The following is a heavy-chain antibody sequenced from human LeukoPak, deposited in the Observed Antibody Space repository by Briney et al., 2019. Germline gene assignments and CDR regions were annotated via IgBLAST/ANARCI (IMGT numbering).Heavy chain of an antibody. CDR3: ARATSGIAAAGQLYFDY. CDR1: GGSIISYY. J-gene: IGHJ4*02. Sequence: NPSETLSLTCTVSGGSIISYYWSWIRQPPGKGLEWIGYIYYSGSTNYNPSLKSRVTISVDTSKNQFSLKLSSVTAADAAVYYCARATSGIAAAGQLYFDYWGQGTLVTVSS. V-gene: IGHV4-59*01. CDR2: IYYSGST. D-gene: IGHD6-13*01.